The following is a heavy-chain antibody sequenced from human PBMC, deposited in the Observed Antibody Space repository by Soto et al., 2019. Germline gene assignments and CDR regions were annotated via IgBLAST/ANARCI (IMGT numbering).Heavy chain of an antibody. J-gene: IGHJ4*02. Sequence: PGGSLRLSCAASGFTFGVYNMQWVRQAPGKGPECVAVISYDGSDGYYADSVRGRFTISRDDSKNTLYLQINSLRAEDTATYYCAKEMLASISRPFDYWGQGTLVTVSS. CDR1: GFTFGVYN. D-gene: IGHD2-2*01. CDR3: AKEMLASISRPFDY. V-gene: IGHV3-30*18. CDR2: ISYDGSDG.